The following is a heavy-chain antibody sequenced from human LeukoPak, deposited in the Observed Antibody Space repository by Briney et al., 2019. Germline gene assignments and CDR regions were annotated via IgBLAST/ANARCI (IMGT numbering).Heavy chain of an antibody. Sequence: SVKVSCKASGYTFTSYAISWVRQAPGQGLEWMGGIIPIFGTANYAQKFQGRVTITTDESTSTAYMELSSLRSEDTAVYYCARGAGYCSSTSCSLNYYYYYYMDVWGKGTTVTVSS. D-gene: IGHD2-2*01. CDR2: IIPIFGTA. J-gene: IGHJ6*03. CDR3: ARGAGYCSSTSCSLNYYYYYYMDV. V-gene: IGHV1-69*05. CDR1: GYTFTSYA.